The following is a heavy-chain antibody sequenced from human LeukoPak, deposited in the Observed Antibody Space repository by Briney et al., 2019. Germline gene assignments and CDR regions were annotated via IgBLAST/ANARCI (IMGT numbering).Heavy chain of an antibody. CDR2: INHSGST. D-gene: IGHD1-14*01. V-gene: IGHV4-34*01. CDR1: GGSFSGYY. Sequence: SETLSLTCAVYGGSFSGYYWSWIRQPPGKGLEWIGKINHSGSTKCNPYLKSRITISVDTSKNQFTLMVSSGTDADTADYYCAREAHIGSDHGGCFDPWGQGTLVTVSS. CDR3: AREAHIGSDHGGCFDP. J-gene: IGHJ5*02.